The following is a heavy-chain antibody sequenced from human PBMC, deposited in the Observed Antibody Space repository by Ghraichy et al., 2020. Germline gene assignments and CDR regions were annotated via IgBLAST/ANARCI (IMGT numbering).Heavy chain of an antibody. D-gene: IGHD3-22*01. CDR1: GFTFSSYG. CDR3: ARGEYYYDSSGYGAEYFQH. V-gene: IGHV3-33*01. CDR2: IWYDGSNK. J-gene: IGHJ1*01. Sequence: GGSLRLSCAASGFTFSSYGMHWVRQAPGKGLEWVAVIWYDGSNKYYADSVKGRFTISRDNSKNTLYLQMNSLRAEDTAVYYCARGEYYYDSSGYGAEYFQHWGQGTLVTVSS.